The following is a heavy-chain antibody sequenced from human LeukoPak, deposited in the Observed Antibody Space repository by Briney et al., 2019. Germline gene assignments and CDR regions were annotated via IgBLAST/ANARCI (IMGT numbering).Heavy chain of an antibody. D-gene: IGHD1-14*01. J-gene: IGHJ4*02. CDR1: GYTLTELS. V-gene: IGHV1-24*01. CDR3: ARGPENLDY. Sequence: AASVKVSCKVSGYTLTELSMHWVRQAPGKGLEWMGGFDPEDGETIYAQKFQGRVTMTRDTSISTAYMELSRLRSDDTAVYYCARGPENLDYWGQGTLVTVSS. CDR2: FDPEDGET.